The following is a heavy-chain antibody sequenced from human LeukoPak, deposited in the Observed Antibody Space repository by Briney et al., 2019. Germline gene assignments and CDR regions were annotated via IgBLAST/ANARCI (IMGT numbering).Heavy chain of an antibody. CDR3: ARERYSSGWYSDY. D-gene: IGHD6-19*01. V-gene: IGHV3-66*02. CDR2: IYSGGST. Sequence: GGSLRLSCAASGFTVSSNYMSWVRQAPGKGLEWVSVIYSGGSTYYADSVKGRFTISRDSSKNTLYLQMNSLRAEDTAVYYCARERYSSGWYSDYWGQGTLVTVSS. CDR1: GFTVSSNY. J-gene: IGHJ4*02.